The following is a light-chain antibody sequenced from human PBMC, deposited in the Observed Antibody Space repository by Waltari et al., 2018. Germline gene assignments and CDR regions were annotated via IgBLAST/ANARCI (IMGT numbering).Light chain of an antibody. CDR2: AAS. CDR1: QDISNY. CDR3: QQFESYPRT. Sequence: DILLTQSPSFLSASVGDRISITCRASQDISNYLAWLQQKPGKAPNVLIYAASSLQSGVPARFSGSGSGAEFTLTISSLQPEDFATYYCQQFESYPRTFGPGTAVDIK. V-gene: IGKV1-9*01. J-gene: IGKJ3*01.